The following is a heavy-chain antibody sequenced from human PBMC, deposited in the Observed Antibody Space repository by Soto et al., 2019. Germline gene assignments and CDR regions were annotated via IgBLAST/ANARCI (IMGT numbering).Heavy chain of an antibody. V-gene: IGHV1-69*13. CDR1: GGTFSSYA. D-gene: IGHD1-7*01. J-gene: IGHJ6*02. CDR2: IIPIFGTA. CDR3: ARKGAYNWNYDYYYYGMDV. Sequence: ASVKVSCKASGGTFSSYAISWVRQAPGQGLEWMGGIIPIFGTANYAQKFQGRVTITADESTSTAYMELSSLRSEDTAVYYCARKGAYNWNYDYYYYGMDVWGHGTTVTVSS.